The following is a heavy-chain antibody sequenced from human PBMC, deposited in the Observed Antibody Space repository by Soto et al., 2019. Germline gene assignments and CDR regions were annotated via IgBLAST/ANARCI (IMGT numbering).Heavy chain of an antibody. D-gene: IGHD5-18*01. CDR2: INAGNGNT. J-gene: IGHJ4*02. Sequence: ASVKVSCTASGYTFTSYAMHWVRQAPGQRLEWMGWINAGNGNTNYAQKLQGRVTLTTDTSTSTAYMELRSLRSDDTAVYYCAPHTLDTGMPSGYWGQGTLVTVSS. V-gene: IGHV1-3*01. CDR1: GYTFTSYA. CDR3: APHTLDTGMPSGY.